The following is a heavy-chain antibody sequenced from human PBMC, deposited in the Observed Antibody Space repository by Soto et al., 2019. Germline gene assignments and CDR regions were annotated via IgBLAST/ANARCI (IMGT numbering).Heavy chain of an antibody. CDR1: GGSFSGYY. CDR3: ARASGWYIFDY. D-gene: IGHD6-19*01. CDR2: INHSGST. V-gene: IGHV4-34*01. J-gene: IGHJ4*02. Sequence: SETLSLTCAVYGGSFSGYYWSWIRQPPGKGLEWIGEINHSGSTNYNPSLKSRVTISVDTSKNQFSLKLSSVTAADTAVYYCARASGWYIFDYWGQGTLVTVS.